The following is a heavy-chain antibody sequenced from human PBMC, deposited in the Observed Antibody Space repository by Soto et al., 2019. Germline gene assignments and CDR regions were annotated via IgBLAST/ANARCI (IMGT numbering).Heavy chain of an antibody. Sequence: TLSLTCAVYGGSFSGYYWSWIRQPPGKGLEWIGEINHSGSTNYNPSLKSRVTISVDTSKNQFSLKLSSVTAADTAVYYCARVSSPTDCSGGSCYVDYWGQGTLVTVSS. CDR1: GGSFSGYY. CDR3: ARVSSPTDCSGGSCYVDY. J-gene: IGHJ4*02. D-gene: IGHD2-15*01. CDR2: INHSGST. V-gene: IGHV4-34*01.